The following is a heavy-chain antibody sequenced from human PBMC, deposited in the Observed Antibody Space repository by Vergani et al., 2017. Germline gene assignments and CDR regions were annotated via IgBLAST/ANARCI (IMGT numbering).Heavy chain of an antibody. Sequence: QVQLQESGPGLVKPSETLSLTCTVSGGSISSYYWSWIRPPPGKGLEWIGYIYYSGSTNYNPSLKSRVTISVDTSKNQFSLKRSSVTAADTAVYYCARVPYSSGWYEWYFDLWGRGTLVTVSS. CDR3: ARVPYSSGWYEWYFDL. CDR2: IYYSGST. D-gene: IGHD6-19*01. CDR1: GGSISSYY. J-gene: IGHJ2*01. V-gene: IGHV4-59*01.